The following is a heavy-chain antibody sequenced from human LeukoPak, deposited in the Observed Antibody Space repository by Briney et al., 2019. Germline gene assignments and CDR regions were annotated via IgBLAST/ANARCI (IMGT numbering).Heavy chain of an antibody. Sequence: GGSLRLSCAVSGFTFSDHYMDWVRQAPGKGLEWVGRSRGKAKSFTTEYAASVKGRFTISRDDSKNSLYLQMSSLKTDDTAVYYCSRAGGYYFDYWGQGALVTVSS. CDR3: SRAGGYYFDY. D-gene: IGHD3-22*01. J-gene: IGHJ4*02. CDR1: GFTFSDHY. V-gene: IGHV3-72*01. CDR2: SRGKAKSFTT.